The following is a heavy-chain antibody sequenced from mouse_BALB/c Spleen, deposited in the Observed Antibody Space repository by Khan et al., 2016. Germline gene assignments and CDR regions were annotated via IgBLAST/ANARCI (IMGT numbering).Heavy chain of an antibody. CDR3: TNIYDGYYEFAY. J-gene: IGHJ3*01. CDR2: ISSGGSYI. V-gene: IGHV5-6-4*01. Sequence: EVELVESGGGLVKPGRSLKLSCAASGCIFSSYTMSWVRQTPEKRLEWVATISSGGSYIYYPDSVKGRFTISRDNAKKTLYLQMSSLKSEDTAMYYCTNIYDGYYEFAYWGQGTLVTVSA. CDR1: GCIFSSYT. D-gene: IGHD2-3*01.